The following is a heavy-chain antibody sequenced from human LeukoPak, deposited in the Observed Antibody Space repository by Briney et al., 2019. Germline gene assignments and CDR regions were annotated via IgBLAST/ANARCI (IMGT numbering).Heavy chain of an antibody. CDR1: GGSISNGSYY. V-gene: IGHV4-61*02. CDR2: IYTSGST. CDR3: ATYSSSSGY. J-gene: IGHJ4*02. Sequence: PSETLSLTCTVSGGSISNGSYYWSWIRQPAGKGLEWIGRIYTSGSTNYNPSLKSRVTISVDTSKNQFSLKLSSVTAADTAVYYCATYSSSSGYWGQGTLVTVSS. D-gene: IGHD6-6*01.